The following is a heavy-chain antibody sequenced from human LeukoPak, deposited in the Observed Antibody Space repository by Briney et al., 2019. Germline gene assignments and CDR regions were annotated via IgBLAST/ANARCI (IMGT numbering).Heavy chain of an antibody. V-gene: IGHV4-30-2*01. CDR3: ARVTIFDGAFDI. CDR2: IYHSGST. D-gene: IGHD3-3*01. J-gene: IGHJ3*02. Sequence: PSETLSLTCTVSGGSISSGGYYWSWIRQPPGKGLEWIGYIYHSGSTYYNPSLKSRVTISVDRSKNQFSLKLSSVTAADTAVYYCARVTIFDGAFDIWGQGTMVTVSS. CDR1: GGSISSGGYY.